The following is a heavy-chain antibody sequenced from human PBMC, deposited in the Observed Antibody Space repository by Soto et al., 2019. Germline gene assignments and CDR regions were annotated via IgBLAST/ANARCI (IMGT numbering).Heavy chain of an antibody. J-gene: IGHJ3*02. Sequence: SETLSLTCIVSGGSISSSSYYWGWIRQPPGKGLEWIGSFDYSGSTYYNPSLKSRVTIFVDTSKNQFSLKVTYVTAADTAIYYCARHDFELWGGGFDIWGQGTMVTVSS. CDR2: FDYSGST. CDR3: ARHDFELWGGGFDI. CDR1: GGSISSSSYY. V-gene: IGHV4-39*01. D-gene: IGHD2-21*01.